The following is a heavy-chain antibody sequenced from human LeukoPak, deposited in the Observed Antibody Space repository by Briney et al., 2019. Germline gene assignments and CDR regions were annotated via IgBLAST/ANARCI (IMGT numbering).Heavy chain of an antibody. CDR1: GYPFPTQW. Sequence: GESLKISCQGSGYPFPTQWIAWERQMPGPGLESMGVIYPGDSGTSYSPSSQGHVTISADKSSNTAYPQWRRLKASATAPDFCARHGLPLDGILTRFPHPIDHWGPGTLVTVSS. V-gene: IGHV5-51*01. D-gene: IGHD3-9*01. J-gene: IGHJ4*02. CDR3: ARHGLPLDGILTRFPHPIDH. CDR2: IYPGDSGT.